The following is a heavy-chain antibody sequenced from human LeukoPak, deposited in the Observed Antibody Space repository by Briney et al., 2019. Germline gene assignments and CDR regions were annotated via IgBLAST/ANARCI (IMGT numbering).Heavy chain of an antibody. CDR3: ARERSTVAPPHPFDY. V-gene: IGHV3-33*01. CDR1: GFTFSSYG. D-gene: IGHD4-23*01. J-gene: IGHJ4*02. CDR2: IWYDGSNK. Sequence: PGGSLRLSCAASGFTFSSYGMHWVRQAPGKGLEWVAVIWYDGSNKYYDDSVKGRFTISRDTSKNTLYLQMNSLRAEDTAVYYCARERSTVAPPHPFDYWGQGTLVTVSS.